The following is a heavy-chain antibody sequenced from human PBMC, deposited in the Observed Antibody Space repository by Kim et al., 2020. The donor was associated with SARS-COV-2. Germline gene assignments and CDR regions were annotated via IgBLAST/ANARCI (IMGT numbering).Heavy chain of an antibody. D-gene: IGHD5-12*01. J-gene: IGHJ6*02. CDR3: ARCLGGYDESRQDYYYYYGMDV. CDR2: IYYSGST. V-gene: IGHV4-59*01. Sequence: SETLSLTCTVSGGSISSYYWSWIRQPPGKGLEWIGYIYYSGSTNYNPSLKSRVTISVDTSKNQFSLKLSSVTAADTAVYYCARCLGGYDESRQDYYYYYGMDVWGQGTTVTVSS. CDR1: GGSISSYY.